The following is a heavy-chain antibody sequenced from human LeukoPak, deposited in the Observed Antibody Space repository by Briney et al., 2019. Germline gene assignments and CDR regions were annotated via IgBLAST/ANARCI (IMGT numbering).Heavy chain of an antibody. CDR2: INSDGSWT. V-gene: IGHV3-74*01. CDR1: GNYW. CDR3: AKEHGDYPRYYFDY. J-gene: IGHJ4*02. Sequence: SGGSLRLSCAASGNYWMHWVRQVPGKGLVWVSHINSDGSWTSYADSVKGRFTISKDNAKNTVYLQMNSLRAEDTAVYYCAKEHGDYPRYYFDYWGQGTLVTVSS. D-gene: IGHD4-17*01.